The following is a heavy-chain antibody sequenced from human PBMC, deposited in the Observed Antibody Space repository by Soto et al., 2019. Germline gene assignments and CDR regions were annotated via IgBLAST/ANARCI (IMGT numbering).Heavy chain of an antibody. J-gene: IGHJ6*03. D-gene: IGHD2-15*01. CDR3: ARHLGYSPTDYYYMDV. CDR2: IYCSGST. Sequence: ASETLSLTCTVSGGSISSYYWSWIRQPPGKGLEWIGYIYCSGSTNYNPSLKSRVTISVDTSKNQFSLKLSSVTAADTAVYYCARHLGYSPTDYYYMDVWGKGTTVTVSS. CDR1: GGSISSYY. V-gene: IGHV4-59*08.